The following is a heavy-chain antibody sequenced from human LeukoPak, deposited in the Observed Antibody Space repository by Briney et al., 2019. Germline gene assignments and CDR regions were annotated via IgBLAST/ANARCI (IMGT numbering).Heavy chain of an antibody. CDR2: INPNSGGT. D-gene: IGHD3-3*01. V-gene: IGHV1-2*06. J-gene: IGHJ5*02. CDR3: ARDSWSGYFNWFDP. Sequence: EASVKVSCEASGYTFTGYYMHWVRQAPGQGLEWMGRINPNSGGTNYAQKFQGRVTMTRDTSISTAYMELSRLRSDDTAVYYCARDSWSGYFNWFDPWGQGTLVTVSS. CDR1: GYTFTGYY.